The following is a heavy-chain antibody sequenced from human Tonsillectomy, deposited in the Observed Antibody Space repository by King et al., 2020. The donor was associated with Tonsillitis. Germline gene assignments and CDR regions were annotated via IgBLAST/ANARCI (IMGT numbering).Heavy chain of an antibody. CDR1: GGSISSSSDY. D-gene: IGHD3-10*01. CDR3: ARNPSHLYGSGKGYFDL. J-gene: IGHJ2*01. V-gene: IGHV4-39*07. Sequence: QLQESGPGLVKPSETLSLTCTVSGGSISSSSDYWGWIRQPPGKGLEWIGSFYDSGSTYYSPSLKSRVTISIDTSKNQFSLKLNSVTAADTAVYYCARNPSHLYGSGKGYFDLWGRGTLVTVSS. CDR2: FYDSGST.